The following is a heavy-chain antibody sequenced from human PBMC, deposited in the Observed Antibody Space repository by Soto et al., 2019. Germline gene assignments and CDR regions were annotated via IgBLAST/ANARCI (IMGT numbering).Heavy chain of an antibody. CDR2: ISGSGGST. CDR3: AKNWDTTFGSSSH. V-gene: IGHV3-23*01. J-gene: IGHJ4*02. D-gene: IGHD6-6*01. CDR1: GFTFSTYA. Sequence: EVQLLESGGGLVQPGGSLRLSCAASGFTFSTYAMSWVRQAPGKGREWVSAISGSGGSTYYADSVKGRFTISSDKSKNTHYLQMNSLRAEDTTVYYCAKNWDTTFGSSSHGGQGTLVTVSS.